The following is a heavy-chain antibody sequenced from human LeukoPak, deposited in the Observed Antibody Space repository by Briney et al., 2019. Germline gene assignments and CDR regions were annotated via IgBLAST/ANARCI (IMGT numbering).Heavy chain of an antibody. CDR3: ARDRTTVTTSALDY. CDR2: IRAGGGTT. D-gene: IGHD4-11*01. J-gene: IGHJ4*02. CDR1: GFTFSNYA. Sequence: GGSLRLSCAASGFTFSNYAMSWVRQAPGRGLDWVSAIRAGGGTTFYAGSVKGRFTISRDDSKNTLYLQMNSLRDEDTAVYYCARDRTTVTTSALDYWGQGTLVTVSS. V-gene: IGHV3-23*01.